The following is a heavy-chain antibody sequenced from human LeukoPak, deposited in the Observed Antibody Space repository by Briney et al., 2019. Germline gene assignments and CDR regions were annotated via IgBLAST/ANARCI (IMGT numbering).Heavy chain of an antibody. CDR3: ARFSVAGLRIWFDP. Sequence: SETLSLTCTVSGGSISSYYWSWIRQPPGKGLEWIGYIYYSGSTNYNPSLKSRVTISVDTSKNQFSLKLSSVTAADTAVYYCARFSVAGLRIWFDPWGQGTLVTVSS. V-gene: IGHV4-59*01. CDR2: IYYSGST. D-gene: IGHD6-19*01. CDR1: GGSISSYY. J-gene: IGHJ5*02.